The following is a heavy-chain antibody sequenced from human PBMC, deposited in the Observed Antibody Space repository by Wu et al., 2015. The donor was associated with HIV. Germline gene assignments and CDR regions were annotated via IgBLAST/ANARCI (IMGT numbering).Heavy chain of an antibody. Sequence: QVQVVQSGPEVKRPGASVRVSCMASTYTFRTYGLAWVRQAPGQGLEWMGWLSAHNGNTNYAQKFQDRITISTDTSAKTAYLQLRSLKSDDTATYYCAKVVHYYDGWGLDSWGQGTLVTV. CDR1: TYTFRTYG. J-gene: IGHJ4*02. V-gene: IGHV1-18*01. CDR2: LSAHNGNT. D-gene: IGHD3-16*01. CDR3: AKVVHYYDGWGLDS.